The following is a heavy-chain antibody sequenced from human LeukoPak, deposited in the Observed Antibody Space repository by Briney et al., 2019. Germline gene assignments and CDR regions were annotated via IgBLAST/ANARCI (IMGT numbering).Heavy chain of an antibody. Sequence: GSLRLSGAASGFTFSSYTMNWVRQAPGKGLEWVSSISSSGTYTYYADSVKGRFTIPRDNAKNSLYLQMNSLRAEDTAVYYCAREGGNPDAFDIWGQGTLVTVSS. V-gene: IGHV3-21*01. J-gene: IGHJ3*02. CDR3: AREGGNPDAFDI. CDR1: GFTFSSYT. D-gene: IGHD4-23*01. CDR2: ISSSGTYT.